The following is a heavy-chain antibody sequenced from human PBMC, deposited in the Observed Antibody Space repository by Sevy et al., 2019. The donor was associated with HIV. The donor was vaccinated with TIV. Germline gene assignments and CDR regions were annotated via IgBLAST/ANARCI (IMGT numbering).Heavy chain of an antibody. CDR3: TTGNYYDSSGYYMGAFDI. V-gene: IGHV3-15*01. J-gene: IGHJ3*02. CDR2: IKSKTDGGTT. Sequence: GGSLRLSCAASGFTFSNAWMSWVRQAPGKGPEWVGRIKSKTDGGTTDYAAPVKGRFTISRDDSKNTLYLQMNSLKTEDTAVYYCTTGNYYDSSGYYMGAFDIWGQGTMVTVSS. CDR1: GFTFSNAW. D-gene: IGHD3-22*01.